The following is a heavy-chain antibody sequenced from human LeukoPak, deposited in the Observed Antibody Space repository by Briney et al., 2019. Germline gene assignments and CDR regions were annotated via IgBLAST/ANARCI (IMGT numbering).Heavy chain of an antibody. CDR3: ARDSGTTGVVKFDP. CDR1: GGSFSGYY. J-gene: IGHJ5*02. V-gene: IGHV4-34*01. D-gene: IGHD4-23*01. CDR2: INHSGST. Sequence: SETLSLTCAVYGGSFSGYYWSWIRQPPGKGLEWIGEINHSGSTNYNPSLKSRVTMSVDTSKNQFSLKLRSVTAADTAVYYCARDSGTTGVVKFDPWGQGTLVTVSS.